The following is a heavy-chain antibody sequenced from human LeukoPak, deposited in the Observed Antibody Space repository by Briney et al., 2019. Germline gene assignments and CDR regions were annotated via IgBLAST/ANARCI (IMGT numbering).Heavy chain of an antibody. V-gene: IGHV4-59*08. D-gene: IGHD1-1*01. Sequence: SETLSLTCTVSGGSLTNYYWIWIRQPPGKGLEWIGYIYYNGSSNSNPSLKSRVGLSIDTSKNQFSLKVNSVTPRDAAVYYCARVSSTGGLAYWGQGTLVTVSS. J-gene: IGHJ4*02. CDR2: IYYNGSS. CDR1: GGSLTNYY. CDR3: ARVSSTGGLAY.